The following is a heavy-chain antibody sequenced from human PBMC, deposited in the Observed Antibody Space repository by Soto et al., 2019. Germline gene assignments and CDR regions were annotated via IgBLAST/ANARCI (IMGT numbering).Heavy chain of an antibody. J-gene: IGHJ6*02. CDR3: ARDRLIWGASAVGGMDV. V-gene: IGHV3-7*03. D-gene: IGHD3-16*01. CDR1: GFTFSSYW. Sequence: PGGSLRLSCAASGFTFSSYWMSWVRQAPGKGLEWVANIKQDGSEKYFVDSVKGRFTISRDNAKNSLYLQMNSLRAEDTAVYYCARDRLIWGASAVGGMDVWGQGTTVTVSS. CDR2: IKQDGSEK.